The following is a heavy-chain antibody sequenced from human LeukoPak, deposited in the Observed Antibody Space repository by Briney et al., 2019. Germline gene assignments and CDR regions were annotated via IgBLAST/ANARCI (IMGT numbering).Heavy chain of an antibody. V-gene: IGHV1-18*01. D-gene: IGHD3-10*01. J-gene: IGHJ6*03. Sequence: ASVKVSCKASGYTFNSYGISWVRQAPGQGLEWMGWISAYNGNTNYAQRLQGRVTMTTDTSTSTAYMELRSLRSDDTAIYYCVRDQAGYYNDYYMDIWGKGTTVTVSS. CDR3: VRDQAGYYNDYYMDI. CDR1: GYTFNSYG. CDR2: ISAYNGNT.